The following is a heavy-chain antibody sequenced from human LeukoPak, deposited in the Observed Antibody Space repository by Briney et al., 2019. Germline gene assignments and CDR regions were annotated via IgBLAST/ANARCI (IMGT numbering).Heavy chain of an antibody. CDR1: GYTLTGYY. CDR3: AREPMREFDY. J-gene: IGHJ4*02. D-gene: IGHD3-22*01. V-gene: IGHV1-2*06. Sequence: ASVKVSCKASGYTLTGYYMHWVREAPGQGREWMGRINPNSGGTNYAQKFQGRVTMTRDTSISTASMELSRLRSDDRAVYYCAREPMREFDYWRQGTLVTVSS. CDR2: INPNSGGT.